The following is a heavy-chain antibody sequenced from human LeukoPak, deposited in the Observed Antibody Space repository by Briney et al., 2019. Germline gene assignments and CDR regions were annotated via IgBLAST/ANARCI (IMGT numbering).Heavy chain of an antibody. D-gene: IGHD3-16*01. Sequence: PSETLSLTSTVSGGSISSSSYYWGWIRQPPGKGLEWIGSIYYSGSTYYNPSLKSRVTISVDTSKNQFSLKLSSVTAADTAVYYCARRRIMITFGGVIWNYYFDYWGQGTLVTVSS. CDR2: IYYSGST. J-gene: IGHJ4*02. CDR1: GGSISSSSYY. V-gene: IGHV4-39*01. CDR3: ARRRIMITFGGVIWNYYFDY.